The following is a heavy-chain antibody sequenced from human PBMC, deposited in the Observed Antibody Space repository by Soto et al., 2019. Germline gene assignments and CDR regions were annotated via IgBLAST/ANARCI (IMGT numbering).Heavy chain of an antibody. V-gene: IGHV1-69*13. CDR3: ARDYSVPLSGPRLDCSSTSCYVRYGMDV. J-gene: IGHJ6*02. CDR2: IIPIFGTA. D-gene: IGHD2-2*01. Sequence: ASVKVSCKASGGTFSSYAISWVRQAPGQGLEWMGGIIPIFGTANYAQKFQGRVTITADESTSTAYMELSSLRSEDTAVYYCARDYSVPLSGPRLDCSSTSCYVRYGMDVWGQGATVTVSS. CDR1: GGTFSSYA.